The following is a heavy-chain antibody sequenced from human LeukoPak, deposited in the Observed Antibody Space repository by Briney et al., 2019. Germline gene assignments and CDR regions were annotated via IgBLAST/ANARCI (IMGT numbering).Heavy chain of an antibody. D-gene: IGHD6-13*01. J-gene: IGHJ4*02. CDR2: INHSGST. V-gene: IGHV4-34*01. CDR3: ARVISTIAAADY. Sequence: TSETLSLTCAVYGGSFSGYYWSWIRQPPGKGLEWIGEINHSGSTNYNPSLKSRVTISVDTSKNQFSLKLSSVTAADTAVYYCARVISTIAAADYWGQGTLVTVSS. CDR1: GGSFSGYY.